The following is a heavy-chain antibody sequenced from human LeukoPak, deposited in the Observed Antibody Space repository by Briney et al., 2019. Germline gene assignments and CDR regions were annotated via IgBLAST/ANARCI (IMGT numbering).Heavy chain of an antibody. CDR2: IIPIFGTA. CDR1: GYTFTSYA. D-gene: IGHD5-18*01. J-gene: IGHJ4*02. V-gene: IGHV1-69*13. Sequence: ASVKVPCKASGYTFTSYAISWVRQAPGQGLEWMGGIIPIFGTANYAQKFQGRVTITADESTSTAYMELSSLRSEDTAVYYCARGPIQLWLRGVYFDYWGQGTLVTVSS. CDR3: ARGPIQLWLRGVYFDY.